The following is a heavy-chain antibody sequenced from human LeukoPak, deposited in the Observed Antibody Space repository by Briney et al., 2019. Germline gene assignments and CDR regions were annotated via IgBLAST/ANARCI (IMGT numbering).Heavy chain of an antibody. CDR3: ARELTGTTGNWFDP. CDR1: GGTFSSYA. CDR2: IIPIFGTA. V-gene: IGHV1-69*05. J-gene: IGHJ5*02. Sequence: SVKVSCEASGGTFSSYAISWVRQAPGQGLEWMGGIIPIFGTANYAQKFQGRVTITTDESTSTAYMELSSLRSEDTAVYYCARELTGTTGNWFDPWGQGALVTVSS. D-gene: IGHD1-7*01.